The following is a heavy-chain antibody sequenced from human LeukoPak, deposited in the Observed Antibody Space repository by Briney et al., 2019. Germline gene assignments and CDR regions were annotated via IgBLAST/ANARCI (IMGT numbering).Heavy chain of an antibody. V-gene: IGHV3-23*01. D-gene: IGHD3-22*01. CDR2: ISGGGDTT. Sequence: GGSLRLSCAASGFTFSNNGMSWVRQSPGRGLEWVSGISGGGDTTYYAESVKGRFTISRGNSKSTLFLQMNSLTAEDTAVYYCAKTNGYYDYRGQGTLVAVSS. J-gene: IGHJ4*02. CDR1: GFTFSNNG. CDR3: AKTNGYYDY.